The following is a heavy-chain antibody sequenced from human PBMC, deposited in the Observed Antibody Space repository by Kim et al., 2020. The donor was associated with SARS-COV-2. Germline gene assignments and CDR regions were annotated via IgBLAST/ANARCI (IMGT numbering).Heavy chain of an antibody. CDR2: ISSSSSYT. V-gene: IGHV3-11*05. Sequence: GGSLKLSCAASGFTFSDYYMSWIRQAPGKGLEWVSYISSSSSYTNYADSVKGRFTISRDNAKNSLYLQMNSLRAEDTAVYYCARDRRYYDSSGYYRDYWGQGTLVTVSP. CDR1: GFTFSDYY. J-gene: IGHJ4*02. D-gene: IGHD3-22*01. CDR3: ARDRRYYDSSGYYRDY.